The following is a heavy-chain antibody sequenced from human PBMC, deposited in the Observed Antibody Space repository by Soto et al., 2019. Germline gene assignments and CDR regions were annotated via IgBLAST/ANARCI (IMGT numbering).Heavy chain of an antibody. CDR3: ARRHYYDSSGYPYYFDY. CDR2: IHHSGDT. Sequence: SETLSLTCAVSGGSISSNNWWIWVRQPPGKGLEWIGEIHHSGDTNYNPSLKSRVTISVDTSKNQFPLKLSSVTAADTAVYYCARRHYYDSSGYPYYFDYWGQGTLVTVSS. CDR1: GGSISSNNW. D-gene: IGHD3-22*01. J-gene: IGHJ4*02. V-gene: IGHV4-4*02.